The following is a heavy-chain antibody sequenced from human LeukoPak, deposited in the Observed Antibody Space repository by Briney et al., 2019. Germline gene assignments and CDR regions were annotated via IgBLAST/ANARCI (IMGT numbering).Heavy chain of an antibody. V-gene: IGHV3-30*02. CDR2: IRYDGSNK. Sequence: GGSLRLSFAASGFTFSSYGMHWVRQAPGKGLEWVAFIRYDGSNKYYADSVKGRFTISRDNSKDTLYLQMNSLRAEDTAVYYCAKWSAFDGDPQDYWGQGTLVTVSS. J-gene: IGHJ4*02. CDR1: GFTFSSYG. D-gene: IGHD3-16*01. CDR3: AKWSAFDGDPQDY.